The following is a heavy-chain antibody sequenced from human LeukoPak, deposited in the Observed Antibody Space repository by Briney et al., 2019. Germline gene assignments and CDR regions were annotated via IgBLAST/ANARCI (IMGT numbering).Heavy chain of an antibody. CDR3: ARTTEGGYTYGYFYYYYMDV. V-gene: IGHV4-59*01. CDR2: MYYSGST. J-gene: IGHJ6*03. Sequence: SETLSLTCSVSGGSISSYYWSWIRQPPGKGLEWIGYMYYSGSTNYNPSLKSRVTMSVDTSKNQFSLKLTSVTAADTAVYYCARTTEGGYTYGYFYYYYMDVWGKGTTVTISS. CDR1: GGSISSYY. D-gene: IGHD5-18*01.